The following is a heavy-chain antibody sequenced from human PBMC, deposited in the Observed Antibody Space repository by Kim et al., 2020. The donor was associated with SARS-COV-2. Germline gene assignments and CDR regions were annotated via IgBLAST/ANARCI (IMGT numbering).Heavy chain of an antibody. CDR2: ISYDGSNK. CDR3: ARDTTVADFYYYYGMDV. Sequence: GGSLRLSCAASGFTFSSYAMHWVRQAPGKGLEWVAVISYDGSNKYYADSVKGRFTISRDNSKNTLYLQMNSLRAEDTAVYYCARDTTVADFYYYYGMDVWGQGTTVTVSS. V-gene: IGHV3-30-3*01. J-gene: IGHJ6*02. CDR1: GFTFSSYA. D-gene: IGHD6-19*01.